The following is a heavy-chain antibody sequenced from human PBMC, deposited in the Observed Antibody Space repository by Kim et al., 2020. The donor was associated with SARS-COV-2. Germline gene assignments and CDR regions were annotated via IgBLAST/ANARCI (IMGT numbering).Heavy chain of an antibody. J-gene: IGHJ4*02. V-gene: IGHV3-66*01. D-gene: IGHD6-25*01. CDR3: ARGVAAAGFDY. CDR2: IYSGGST. CDR1: GFTVSSNY. Sequence: GGSLRLSCAASGFTVSSNYMSWVRQAPGKGLEWVSVIYSGGSTYYADAAKGRFTISRDNSKNTLYLQMNSRRAADTTVDYCARGVAAAGFDYWGQGTLVT.